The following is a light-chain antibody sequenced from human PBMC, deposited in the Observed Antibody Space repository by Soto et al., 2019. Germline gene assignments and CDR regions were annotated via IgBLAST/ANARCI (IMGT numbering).Light chain of an antibody. CDR2: DAS. J-gene: IGKJ1*01. Sequence: EIVLTQSPATLSLSPGERATLSCRASQSVGSFLAWYQQKPGQAPRLLIYDASNRATGIPPRFSGSGSGTDFTLTITTLEPEDFAVYYCQQYGSSPRTFGLGTKVDIK. CDR3: QQYGSSPRT. V-gene: IGKV3-11*01. CDR1: QSVGSF.